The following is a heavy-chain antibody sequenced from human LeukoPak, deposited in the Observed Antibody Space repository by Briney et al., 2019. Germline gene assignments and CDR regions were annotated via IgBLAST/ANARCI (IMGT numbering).Heavy chain of an antibody. Sequence: ASVKISCKASGYTFTNYGISWVRQAPGRGVEWMGRISAYDGNTDYAQKLQGRVTMPTDTSTTTAYLELRSLRSDDTAVYYCARDVGYCSSTSCSRGDYWGQGTLVTVSS. J-gene: IGHJ4*02. CDR1: GYTFTNYG. CDR2: ISAYDGNT. CDR3: ARDVGYCSSTSCSRGDY. D-gene: IGHD2-2*01. V-gene: IGHV1-18*01.